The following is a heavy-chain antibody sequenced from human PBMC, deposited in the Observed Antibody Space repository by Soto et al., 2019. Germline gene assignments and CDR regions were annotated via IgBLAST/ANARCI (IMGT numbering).Heavy chain of an antibody. CDR3: VRGLRYSGMDV. D-gene: IGHD2-15*01. Sequence: QVQLQQWGAGLLKPSETLSLTCAVSGGSFSAYYWTWIRQPPGRGLEWIGEIDHSGSTNYNPSLEGRVTMSIDTAKNRFSLHVTSVTAADTAVYYCVRGLRYSGMDVWGQGTTVTVS. V-gene: IGHV4-34*01. CDR2: IDHSGST. CDR1: GGSFSAYY. J-gene: IGHJ6*02.